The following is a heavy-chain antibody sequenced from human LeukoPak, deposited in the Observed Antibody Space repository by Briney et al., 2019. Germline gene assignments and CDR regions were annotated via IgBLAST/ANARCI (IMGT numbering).Heavy chain of an antibody. Sequence: PGGSLRLSCAASGFTFSSYSMNWVRQAPGKGLEWVSSISSSSSYIYYADSVKGRFTISRDNAKNSLYLQMNSLRAEDTAVYYCARGVIQLWSDSWFDPWGQGTLVTVSS. V-gene: IGHV3-21*01. CDR2: ISSSSSYI. J-gene: IGHJ5*02. D-gene: IGHD5-18*01. CDR3: ARGVIQLWSDSWFDP. CDR1: GFTFSSYS.